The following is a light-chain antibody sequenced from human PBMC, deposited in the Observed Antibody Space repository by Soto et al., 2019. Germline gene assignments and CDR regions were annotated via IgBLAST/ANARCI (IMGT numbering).Light chain of an antibody. CDR1: NSNIGDKA. CDR2: SDD. Sequence: QAVVTQPPSASGTPGQRVTISCSGSNSNIGDKAVTWYQQIPGTAPKVVIHSDDQRPSGVPDRFSGSKSGNSASLAISAVQSEDEADYFCASWDDSLTLVFGGGTKLTVL. J-gene: IGLJ2*01. CDR3: ASWDDSLTLV. V-gene: IGLV1-44*01.